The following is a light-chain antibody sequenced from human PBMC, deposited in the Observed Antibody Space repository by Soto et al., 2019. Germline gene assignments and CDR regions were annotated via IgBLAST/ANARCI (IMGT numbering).Light chain of an antibody. J-gene: IGLJ1*01. V-gene: IGLV2-14*01. CDR2: EVT. CDR1: SGDIGSYNR. Sequence: QSALTQPASVSGSPGQSITFSCTGTSGDIGSYNRVSWYQQHPGKAPKLIIYEVTDRPSGVSNRFSGSKSGNTASLTISGLQAEYEAEYYCSSYTNINTRACVFGTGTKLTVL. CDR3: SSYTNINTRACV.